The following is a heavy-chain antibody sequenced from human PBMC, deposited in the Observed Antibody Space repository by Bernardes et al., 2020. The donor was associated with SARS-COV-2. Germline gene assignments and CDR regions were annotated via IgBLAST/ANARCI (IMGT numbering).Heavy chain of an antibody. Sequence: GESLKISCKGSGYTFSDYWIGWVRQMPGKGLECVGIIYPGDSDIRYSPSFQGRVTMSADKSIDTAYLQWDNLKASDSAIYFCARLREYSTSTVWYYFDTWGQGTLV. J-gene: IGHJ4*02. CDR3: ARLREYSTSTVWYYFDT. D-gene: IGHD6-13*01. CDR1: GYTFSDYW. V-gene: IGHV5-51*01. CDR2: IYPGDSDI.